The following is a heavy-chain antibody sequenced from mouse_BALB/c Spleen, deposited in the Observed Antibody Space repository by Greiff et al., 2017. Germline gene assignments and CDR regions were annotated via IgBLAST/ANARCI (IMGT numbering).Heavy chain of an antibody. CDR2: ISSGSSTI. D-gene: IGHD2-4*01. J-gene: IGHJ2*01. CDR3: ARNYYDYGTVYYFDY. V-gene: IGHV5-17*02. Sequence: EVQLVESGGGLVQPGGSRKLSCAASGFTFSSFGMHWVRQAPEKGLEWVAYISSGSSTIYYADTVKGRFTISRDNPKNTLFLQMTSLRSEDTAMYYCARNYYDYGTVYYFDYWGQGTTLTVSS. CDR1: GFTFSSFG.